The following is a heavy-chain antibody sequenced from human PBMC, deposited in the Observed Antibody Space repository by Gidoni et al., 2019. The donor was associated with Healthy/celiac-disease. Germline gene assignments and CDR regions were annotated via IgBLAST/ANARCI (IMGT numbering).Heavy chain of an antibody. CDR3: ARDPPAPAYCSGGSCYRSPWYYGMDV. Sequence: QVQLQESGPGLVKPSGTLSLTCAVSGGSISSSNWWRWVRQPPGKGLEWIGEIYHSGSTNYNPSLKSRVTISVDKSKNQFSLKLSSVTAADTAVYYCARDPPAPAYCSGGSCYRSPWYYGMDVWGQGTTVTVSS. CDR1: GGSISSSNW. CDR2: IYHSGST. V-gene: IGHV4-4*02. D-gene: IGHD2-15*01. J-gene: IGHJ6*02.